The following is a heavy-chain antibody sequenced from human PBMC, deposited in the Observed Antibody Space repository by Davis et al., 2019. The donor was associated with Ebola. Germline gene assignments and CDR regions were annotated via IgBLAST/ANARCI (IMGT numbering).Heavy chain of an antibody. CDR1: GFTFSSYG. CDR2: ISYDGSNK. Sequence: GESLKISCAASGFTFSSYGMHWVRQAPGKGLEWVAVISYDGSNKYYAESVKGRFTISRDNSKNTLYLQMNSLRAEDTAVYYCAKDRGIQLWLRNYYYYGMDVWGQGTTVTVSS. J-gene: IGHJ6*02. D-gene: IGHD5-18*01. CDR3: AKDRGIQLWLRNYYYYGMDV. V-gene: IGHV3-30*18.